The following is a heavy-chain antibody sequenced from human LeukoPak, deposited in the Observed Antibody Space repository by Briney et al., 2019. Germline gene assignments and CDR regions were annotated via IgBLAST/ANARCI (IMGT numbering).Heavy chain of an antibody. Sequence: GGSLRLSCAASGFTFSSYGMHWVPQAPGKGLEWVAVIWYDGSNKYYADSVKGRFTISRDNSKNTLYLQMNSLRAEDTAVYYCARDGASMRRYFDLIGRYYYYGMDVWGQGTTVTVSS. CDR1: GFTFSSYG. D-gene: IGHD3-9*01. CDR3: ARDGASMRRYFDLIGRYYYYGMDV. CDR2: IWYDGSNK. V-gene: IGHV3-33*01. J-gene: IGHJ6*02.